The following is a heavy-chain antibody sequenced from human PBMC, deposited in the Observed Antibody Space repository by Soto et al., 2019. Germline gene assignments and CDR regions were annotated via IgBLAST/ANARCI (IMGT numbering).Heavy chain of an antibody. CDR2: ISAYNGNT. Sequence: ASVKVSCKPSGYTFTSYGISWVRQPPRQGLEWMGWISAYNGNTNYEQKLHGRVTMTTDTSPSTAYMELRSLRSEDTGVCYCARSFSGSWYSWFDAWGQGTLVTVSS. V-gene: IGHV1-18*04. CDR3: ARSFSGSWYSWFDA. CDR1: GYTFTSYG. D-gene: IGHD6-13*01. J-gene: IGHJ5*02.